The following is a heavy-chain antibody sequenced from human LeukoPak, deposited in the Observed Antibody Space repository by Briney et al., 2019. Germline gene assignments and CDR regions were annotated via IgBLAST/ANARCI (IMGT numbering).Heavy chain of an antibody. D-gene: IGHD5-18*01. J-gene: IGHJ4*02. V-gene: IGHV3-23*01. CDR2: ISGSGGST. CDR3: AKVYVDTAIPYYFDY. CDR1: GFTFSSYA. Sequence: PGRSLRLSCAASGFTFSSYAMSWVRQAPGKGLEWVSAISGSGGSTYYADSVKGRFTISRDNSKNTLYLQMNSLRAEDTAVYYCAKVYVDTAIPYYFDYWGQGTLVTVSS.